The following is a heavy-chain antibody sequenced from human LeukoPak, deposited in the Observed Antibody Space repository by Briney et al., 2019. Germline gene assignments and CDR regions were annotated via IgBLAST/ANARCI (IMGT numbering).Heavy chain of an antibody. CDR2: IKQDGSEK. J-gene: IGHJ4*02. CDR1: GFTFSSYW. D-gene: IGHD5-24*01. CDR3: TRLRDGYDSDY. Sequence: GGSLRLSCAASGFTFSSYWMSWVRQAPGKGLEWVANIKQDGSEKYYVDSVKGRFTISRDNAKNSLYLQMNTLRAEDTAMYYCTRLRDGYDSDYWGQGTLVTVSS. V-gene: IGHV3-7*03.